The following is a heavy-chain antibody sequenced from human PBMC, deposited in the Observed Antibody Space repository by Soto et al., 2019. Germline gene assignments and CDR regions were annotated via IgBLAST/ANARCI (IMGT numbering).Heavy chain of an antibody. D-gene: IGHD3-10*01. CDR3: ARGLRANRGRDYYGMDV. J-gene: IGHJ6*02. CDR2: IFYSGST. Sequence: SETLSLTCTVSGGSISSGGYSWSWIRQHPGEGLEWIGYIFYSGSTYYNPSLKSRVTISVDTSENQFSLRLSSVTAADTAVYYCARGLRANRGRDYYGMDVWGQGTTVTVSS. CDR1: GGSISSGGYS. V-gene: IGHV4-31*03.